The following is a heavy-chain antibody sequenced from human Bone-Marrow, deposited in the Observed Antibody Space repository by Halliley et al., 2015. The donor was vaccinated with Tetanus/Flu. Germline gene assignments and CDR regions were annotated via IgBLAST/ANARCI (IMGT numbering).Heavy chain of an antibody. CDR1: GFTFSHFG. Sequence: SLRLSCAASGFTFSHFGMHWVRQAPGKGLEWVSGISHSGTSTYYDDSVRGRFTISRDNSRNTLYLQMDSLRADDTAVYYCATDGNYVSSVYWGQGTLVTVSS. V-gene: IGHV3-NL1*01. J-gene: IGHJ4*02. D-gene: IGHD3-22*01. CDR3: ATDGNYVSSVY. CDR2: ISHSGTST.